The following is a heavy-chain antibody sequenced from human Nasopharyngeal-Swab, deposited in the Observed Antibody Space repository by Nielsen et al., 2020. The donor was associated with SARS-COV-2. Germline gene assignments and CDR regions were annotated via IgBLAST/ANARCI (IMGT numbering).Heavy chain of an antibody. CDR1: GYTLTELS. D-gene: IGHD6-19*01. V-gene: IGHV1-24*01. J-gene: IGHJ6*02. CDR3: ATGAAVAGTPIFYYYYYGMDV. Sequence: ASFMVSCKVSGYTLTELSMHWVRQAPGTGLEWMGGFDPEVDVTNNAQTFQGRVTMTEDTSTDTAYMELSSLRSEDTAVYYCATGAAVAGTPIFYYYYYGMDVWGQGTTVTVSS. CDR2: FDPEVDVT.